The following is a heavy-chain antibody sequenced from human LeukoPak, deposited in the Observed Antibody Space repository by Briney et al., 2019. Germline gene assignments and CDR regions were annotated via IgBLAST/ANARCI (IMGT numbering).Heavy chain of an antibody. CDR3: ARGLTGIHYFDY. Sequence: SETLSLTCAVYGGSFSGYYWSWIRQPPGKGLEWIGEINHSGSTNYNPSLKSRVTISVDTSKNQFSLKLSSVTAADTAMYYCARGLTGIHYFDYWGQGTLVTVSS. D-gene: IGHD7-27*01. J-gene: IGHJ4*02. CDR2: INHSGST. V-gene: IGHV4-34*01. CDR1: GGSFSGYY.